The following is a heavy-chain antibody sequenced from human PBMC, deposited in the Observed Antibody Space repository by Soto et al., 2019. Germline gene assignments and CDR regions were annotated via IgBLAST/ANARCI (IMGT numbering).Heavy chain of an antibody. Sequence: QVQLVESGGGVVQPGRSLRLSCAASGFTFSSYGMHWVRQAPGKGLEWVAVISYEGSNKYYADSVKGRFTISRDNSKNTLYLQMNSLRAEDTAVYYCAKDQQQLVLYYFDYWGQGTLVTVSS. D-gene: IGHD6-13*01. J-gene: IGHJ4*02. CDR2: ISYEGSNK. CDR1: GFTFSSYG. V-gene: IGHV3-30*18. CDR3: AKDQQQLVLYYFDY.